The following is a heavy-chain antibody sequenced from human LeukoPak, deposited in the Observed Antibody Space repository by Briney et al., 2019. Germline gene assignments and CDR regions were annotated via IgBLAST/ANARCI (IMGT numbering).Heavy chain of an antibody. CDR1: GGSISSYY. J-gene: IGHJ4*02. D-gene: IGHD6-19*01. CDR3: ARDIWDGAVAAYFDY. V-gene: IGHV4-59*12. CDR2: IYYSGST. Sequence: TSETLSLTCTVPGGSISSYYWSWIRQPPGKGLEWIAYIYYSGSTNYNPSLKSRVTISVDTSKNQFSLKPSSVTTADTAVYYCARDIWDGAVAAYFDYWGQGTLVTVSS.